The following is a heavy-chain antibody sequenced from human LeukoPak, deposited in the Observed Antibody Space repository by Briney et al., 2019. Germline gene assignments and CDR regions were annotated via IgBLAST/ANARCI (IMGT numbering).Heavy chain of an antibody. Sequence: SETLSLTCTVSGGSISSKYWRWLRQPPGKGLEGFGYVFYSENSNYNLSLKSRDTISIDASKNQCSLKICSVSAADTAVYYCARHIYGSYYYMDVWGKGTTVTVSS. D-gene: IGHD3-16*01. V-gene: IGHV4-59*08. CDR2: VFYSENS. J-gene: IGHJ6*03. CDR1: GGSISSKY. CDR3: ARHIYGSYYYMDV.